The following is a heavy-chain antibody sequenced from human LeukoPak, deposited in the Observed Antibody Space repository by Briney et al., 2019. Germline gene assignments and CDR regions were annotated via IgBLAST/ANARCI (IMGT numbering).Heavy chain of an antibody. Sequence: SETLSLTCTVSGGSISSYYWSWIRQPPGKGLDWIGYIYYSGSINYNPSLKSRVTILVDTSKNQFSLKLSSVTAADTAVYYCARGYEPTGWFDPWGQGTLVTVSS. CDR1: GGSISSYY. CDR2: IYYSGSI. CDR3: ARGYEPTGWFDP. V-gene: IGHV4-59*01. J-gene: IGHJ5*02. D-gene: IGHD6-13*01.